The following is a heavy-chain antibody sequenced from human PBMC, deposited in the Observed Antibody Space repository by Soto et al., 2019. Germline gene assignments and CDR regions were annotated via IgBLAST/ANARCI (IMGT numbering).Heavy chain of an antibody. Sequence: XXTLSLTCTVSCGSITNHYWSWIRQPPGKGMEWXGYIYXTGSTNYNHSXXSRVTMSXXTSKNRVSMNLTSITAADTAIYYCARANWYSEYWGQGTLVTVSS. D-gene: IGHD7-27*01. CDR3: ARANWYSEY. V-gene: IGHV4-59*11. CDR2: IYXTGST. J-gene: IGHJ4*02. CDR1: CGSITNHY.